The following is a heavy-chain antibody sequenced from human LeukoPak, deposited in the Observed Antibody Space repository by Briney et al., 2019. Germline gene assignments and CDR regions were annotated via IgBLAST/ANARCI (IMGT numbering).Heavy chain of an antibody. CDR1: GVSISSGDYY. CDR3: ARAPKYMDPYYFDY. CDR2: IYYSGST. D-gene: IGHD2/OR15-2a*01. Sequence: SETLSLTCTVSGVSISSGDYYWSWIRQPPGKGLEWIGYIYYSGSTYYNPSLKSRVTISVDTSKNQFSLKLSSVTAADTAVYYCARAPKYMDPYYFDYWGQGTLVTVSS. V-gene: IGHV4-30-4*08. J-gene: IGHJ4*02.